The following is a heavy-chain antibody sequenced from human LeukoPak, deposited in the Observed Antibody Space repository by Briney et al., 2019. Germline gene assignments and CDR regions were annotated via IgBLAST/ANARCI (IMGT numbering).Heavy chain of an antibody. Sequence: GGSLRLSCAASGFTFSSYAMHWVRQAPGKGLEWVADISYDGSNKYNADSVKGRFTISRDNSKNTLYLQMNSLRAEDTAVYYCARGPQAEAWYRSCWQLGKFDYWGQGTLVTVSS. CDR3: ARGPQAEAWYRSCWQLGKFDY. CDR1: GFTFSSYA. V-gene: IGHV3-30*04. CDR2: ISYDGSNK. D-gene: IGHD6-13*01. J-gene: IGHJ4*02.